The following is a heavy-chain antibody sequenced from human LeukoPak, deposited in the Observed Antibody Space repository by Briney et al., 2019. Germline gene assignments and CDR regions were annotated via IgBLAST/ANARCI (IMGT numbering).Heavy chain of an antibody. CDR2: IYYSETA. Sequence: SETLSLTCTVSGGSITTSSYYWGWIRQPPGKGLEWIGSIYYSETAYYNPSLQSRVSISLETSKNMFSLRLTSVTAADTAVYYCARRHYYYDCSGYYYGPWGQGTLVIVSS. D-gene: IGHD3-22*01. CDR3: ARRHYYYDCSGYYYGP. J-gene: IGHJ5*02. CDR1: GGSITTSSYY. V-gene: IGHV4-39*01.